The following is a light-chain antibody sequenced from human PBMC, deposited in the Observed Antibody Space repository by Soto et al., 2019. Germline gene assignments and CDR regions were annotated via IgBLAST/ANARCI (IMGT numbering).Light chain of an antibody. CDR1: QSVSSSY. J-gene: IGKJ5*01. CDR3: QQYDNSPIT. Sequence: LLWTQSPATLSFSPVESSKLSVIASQSVSSSYLAWYQQNPGQANRLLIYGATNRATGIPDRFSGSGSGTDFTLTISRLEPEDFAVYYCQQYDNSPITFGQGTRREIK. V-gene: IGKV3-20*01. CDR2: GAT.